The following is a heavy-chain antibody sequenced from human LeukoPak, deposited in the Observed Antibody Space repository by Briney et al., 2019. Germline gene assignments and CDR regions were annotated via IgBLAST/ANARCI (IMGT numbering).Heavy chain of an antibody. D-gene: IGHD6-19*01. V-gene: IGHV3-11*01. CDR3: ARGSSGLISAFDI. Sequence: PGGSLRLPCVVSGFIFSNYGMTWIRQAPGKGLEWVSYISSSGSTIYYADSVKGRFTISRDNAKNSLYLQMNSLRAEDTAVYYCARGSSGLISAFDIWGQGTMVTVSS. CDR2: ISSSGSTI. CDR1: GFIFSNYG. J-gene: IGHJ3*02.